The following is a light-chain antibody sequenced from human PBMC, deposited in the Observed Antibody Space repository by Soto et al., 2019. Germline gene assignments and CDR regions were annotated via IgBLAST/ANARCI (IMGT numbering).Light chain of an antibody. CDR1: SSDVGGYNY. CDR2: DVS. V-gene: IGLV2-14*03. Sequence: SVLTQPASVSGSPGQSITISCTGTSSDVGGYNYVSWYQHHPGKAPKLIIYDVSNRPSGDSNRFSGSKSGNTASLTITELQPEDEADYYCSSYTTSNTRQIVFGTGTKSPS. J-gene: IGLJ1*01. CDR3: SSYTTSNTRQIV.